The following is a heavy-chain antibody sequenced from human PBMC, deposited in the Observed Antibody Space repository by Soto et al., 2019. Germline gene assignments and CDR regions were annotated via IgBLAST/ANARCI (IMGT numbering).Heavy chain of an antibody. CDR2: ISGSGGST. Sequence: PGGSLRLSCAASGFTFSSYAMSWVRQAPGKGLEWVSAISGSGGSTYYADSVKGRFTISRDNSKNTLYLQMNSLRAEDTAVYYCARAREPEYSSAIFFDILGQGALVTVSS. J-gene: IGHJ4*02. V-gene: IGHV3-23*01. CDR3: ARAREPEYSSAIFFDI. D-gene: IGHD5-18*01. CDR1: GFTFSSYA.